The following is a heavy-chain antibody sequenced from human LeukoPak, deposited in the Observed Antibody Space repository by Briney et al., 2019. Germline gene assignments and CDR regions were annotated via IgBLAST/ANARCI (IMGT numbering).Heavy chain of an antibody. V-gene: IGHV3-9*03. CDR2: ISWYSGSI. CDR1: GFTFDDYA. D-gene: IGHD2/OR15-2a*01. Sequence: GGSLRLSCAASGFTFDDYAMHWVRQAPGKGLEWVSGISWYSGSIGYADSVKGRFTISRDNAKNSLYLQMNSLRAEDMALYYCAKDIDSGFSGTPCYFDYWGQGTLVTVSS. J-gene: IGHJ4*02. CDR3: AKDIDSGFSGTPCYFDY.